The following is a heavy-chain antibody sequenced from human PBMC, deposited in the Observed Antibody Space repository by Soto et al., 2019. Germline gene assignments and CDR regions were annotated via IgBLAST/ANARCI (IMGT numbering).Heavy chain of an antibody. CDR1: VGSLSSGGYY. V-gene: IGHV4-31*03. CDR2: IYYSGST. J-gene: IGHJ4*02. D-gene: IGHD5-18*01. CDR3: SRSGYSYGPNPLLY. Sequence: QVQLQESGPGLVKPSQTLSLTCTVSVGSLSSGGYYWSLIRQHPGKGLEWIGYIYYSGSTYYNPSLKSRVTISVDTSKNQFSLKLSSVTAAATAVYYCSRSGYSYGPNPLLYWGQGTLVTVSS.